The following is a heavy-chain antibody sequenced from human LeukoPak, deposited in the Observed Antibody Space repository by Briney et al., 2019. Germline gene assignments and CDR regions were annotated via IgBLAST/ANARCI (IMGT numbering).Heavy chain of an antibody. CDR1: GFSLTDAW. J-gene: IGHJ1*01. V-gene: IGHV3-7*01. Sequence: PGGSLRLSCVVSGFSLTDAWMFWVRQAPGKGLEWVANINQDGSEKYYVDSVKGRFTISRDNAKNSLFLQMGSLRVEDTAVYYCARESTAGYNSSWYGFRNWGQGTLVSVSS. CDR2: INQDGSEK. D-gene: IGHD6-13*01. CDR3: ARESTAGYNSSWYGFRN.